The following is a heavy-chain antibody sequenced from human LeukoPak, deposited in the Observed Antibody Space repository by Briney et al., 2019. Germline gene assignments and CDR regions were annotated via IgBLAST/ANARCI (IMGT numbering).Heavy chain of an antibody. V-gene: IGHV4-34*01. CDR2: INHSGST. Sequence: SETLSLTCAVYGGSFSGYYWSWIRQPPGKGLEWIGEINHSGSTNYSPSLKSRVTISVDPSKSRFSLKLSSVTAADTAVYYCARGAYYDILTGYSAAFDIWGQGTMVTVSS. J-gene: IGHJ3*02. CDR1: GGSFSGYY. CDR3: ARGAYYDILTGYSAAFDI. D-gene: IGHD3-9*01.